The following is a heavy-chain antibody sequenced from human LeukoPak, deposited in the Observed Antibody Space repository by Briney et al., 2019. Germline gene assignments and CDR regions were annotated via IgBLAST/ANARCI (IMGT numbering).Heavy chain of an antibody. V-gene: IGHV1-46*01. CDR3: ARSQWLVRPYYGMDV. CDR2: INPSGGST. D-gene: IGHD6-19*01. CDR1: GYTFTSYY. Sequence: ASVKVSCKASGYTFTSYYMHWVRQAPGQGLERMGIINPSGGSTSYAQKFQGRVTMTRDTSTSTVYMELSSLRSEDTAVYYCARSQWLVRPYYGMDVWGQGTTVTVSS. J-gene: IGHJ6*02.